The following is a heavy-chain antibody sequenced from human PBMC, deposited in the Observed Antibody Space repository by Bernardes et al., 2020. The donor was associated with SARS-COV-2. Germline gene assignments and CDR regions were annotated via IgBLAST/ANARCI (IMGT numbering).Heavy chain of an antibody. D-gene: IGHD3-22*01. CDR1: GFSFSSYS. CDR2: VRYDGILT. V-gene: IGHV3-48*01. CDR3: VREGLGSRGYYYGKFDY. J-gene: IGHJ4*02. Sequence: GGSLRLSCAASGFSFSSYSMNWVRQAPGKGLEWVAYVRYDGILTHYADSVKGRFTISRDNARNSLDLQMNSLRAEDTAVYYCVREGLGSRGYYYGKFDYWGQGTLVTVSS.